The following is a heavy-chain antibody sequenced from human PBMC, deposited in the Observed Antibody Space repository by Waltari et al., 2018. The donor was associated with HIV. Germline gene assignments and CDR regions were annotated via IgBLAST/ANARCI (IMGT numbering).Heavy chain of an antibody. CDR2: IWYDGSNK. D-gene: IGHD6-6*01. J-gene: IGHJ4*02. CDR3: ARDPVPARPTQYYFDY. Sequence: QVQLVESGGGVVQPGRSLRLSCAASGFTFSSSGMHWFPPAPGKGLEWVAVIWYDGSNKYYADSVKGRFTISRDNSKNTLYLQMNSLRAEDTAVYYCARDPVPARPTQYYFDYWGQGTLVTVSS. V-gene: IGHV3-33*01. CDR1: GFTFSSSG.